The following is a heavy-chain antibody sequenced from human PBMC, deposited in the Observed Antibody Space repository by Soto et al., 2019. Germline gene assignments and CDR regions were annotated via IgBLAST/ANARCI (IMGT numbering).Heavy chain of an antibody. J-gene: IGHJ5*02. Sequence: SETLSLTCTVSGGSISSYYWSWIRQPPGKGLEWIGYIYYSGSTNYNPSLKSRVTISVDTSKNQFSLKLSSVTAADTAVYYCAREDYDILSGSNWFDPWGQGTLVTV. CDR3: AREDYDILSGSNWFDP. CDR2: IYYSGST. CDR1: GGSISSYY. V-gene: IGHV4-59*01. D-gene: IGHD3-9*01.